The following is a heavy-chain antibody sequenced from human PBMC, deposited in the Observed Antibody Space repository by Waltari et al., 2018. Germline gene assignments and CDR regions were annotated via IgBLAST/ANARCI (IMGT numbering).Heavy chain of an antibody. D-gene: IGHD6-13*01. CDR2: IKYDGSAQ. Sequence: VQLVESGGGLSQQGGCLGLSCAAYGFAFSSQWMSWIRQAPGKGLGWLANIKYDGSAQYYVESVKGRFTISRNNAENLLYLQMSSLRVDDTAVYYCATSKASAGNDWGQGTLVSVSS. V-gene: IGHV3-7*01. CDR3: ATSKASAGND. CDR1: GFAFSSQW. J-gene: IGHJ4*02.